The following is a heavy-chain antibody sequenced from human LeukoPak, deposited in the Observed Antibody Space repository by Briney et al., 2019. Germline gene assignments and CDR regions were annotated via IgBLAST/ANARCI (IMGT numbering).Heavy chain of an antibody. CDR2: INKDGSEK. CDR1: GFTFSSYW. J-gene: IGHJ4*02. D-gene: IGHD2-15*01. CDR3: ARRYCSGGSCYSVDY. Sequence: PGGSLRLSCVASGFTFSSYWMSWVRQAPGKGLEWVANINKDGSEKYYLDSVKGRFTISRDNAMDSLYLQMNSLRAEDTAVYYCARRYCSGGSCYSVDYWGQGTLVTASS. V-gene: IGHV3-7*01.